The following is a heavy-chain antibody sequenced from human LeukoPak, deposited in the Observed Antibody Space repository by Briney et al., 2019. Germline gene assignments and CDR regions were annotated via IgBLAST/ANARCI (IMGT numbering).Heavy chain of an antibody. J-gene: IGHJ4*02. V-gene: IGHV3-30*03. CDR3: ARGTLEAGRDGYRFYFDY. CDR2: ISYDGSNK. CDR1: GFTFSSYG. D-gene: IGHD5-24*01. Sequence: PGRSLRLSCAASGFTFSSYGMHWVRQAPGKGLEWVAVISYDGSNKYYADSVKGRFTISRDNSKNTLYLQMNSLRAEDTAVYYCARGTLEAGRDGYRFYFDYWGQGTLVTVSS.